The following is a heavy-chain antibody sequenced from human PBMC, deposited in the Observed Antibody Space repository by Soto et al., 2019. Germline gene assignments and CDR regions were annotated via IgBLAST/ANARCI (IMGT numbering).Heavy chain of an antibody. V-gene: IGHV1-69*06. CDR2: IIPIFGTA. CDR1: GGTFSSYA. J-gene: IGHJ5*02. D-gene: IGHD6-13*01. Sequence: QVQLVQSGAEVKKPGSSVKVSCKASGGTFSSYAISWVRQAPGQGLEWMGGIIPIFGTANYAQKFQGRVTITEDKSTSTAYMELSSLRSEDTAVYYCASQGIAAAGGGVDPWGQGTLVTVSS. CDR3: ASQGIAAAGGGVDP.